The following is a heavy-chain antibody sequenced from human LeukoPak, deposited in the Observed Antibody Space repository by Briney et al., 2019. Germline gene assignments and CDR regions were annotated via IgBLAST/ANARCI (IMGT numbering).Heavy chain of an antibody. D-gene: IGHD2-21*02. Sequence: SETLPLTCTVSGGSISSYYWSWIRQPPGKGLEWIGYIYTSGSTNYNPSLKSRVTISVDTSKNQFSLKLSSVTAADTAVYYCARSVEYCGGDCYPYYFDYWGQGTLVTVSS. CDR2: IYTSGST. CDR3: ARSVEYCGGDCYPYYFDY. V-gene: IGHV4-4*09. J-gene: IGHJ4*02. CDR1: GGSISSYY.